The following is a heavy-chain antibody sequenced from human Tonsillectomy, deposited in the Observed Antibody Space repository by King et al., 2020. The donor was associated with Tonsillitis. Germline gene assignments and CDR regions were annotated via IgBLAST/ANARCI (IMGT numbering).Heavy chain of an antibody. CDR1: GFTFSSYA. CDR2: ISCCGVST. D-gene: IGHD2-2*01. J-gene: IGHJ4*02. Sequence: VQLVESGGGLVQPGGSLRLSCAASGFTFSSYAMSWVRQAPGKGLEGVSAISCCGVSTYYADSVKGRFTISRDNSKNTLYRQINSLRAEDTAVYYCAKGGCSSTSCYYDCDYWGQGTLVTSPQ. CDR3: AKGGCSSTSCYYDCDY. V-gene: IGHV3-23*04.